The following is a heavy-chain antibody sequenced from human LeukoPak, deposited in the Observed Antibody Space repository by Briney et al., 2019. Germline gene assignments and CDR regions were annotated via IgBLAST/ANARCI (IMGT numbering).Heavy chain of an antibody. CDR3: ATPGIAAAGPFDY. D-gene: IGHD6-13*01. V-gene: IGHV3-21*01. J-gene: IGHJ4*02. Sequence: GGSLRLSCAASGFTFSSYSMNWVRQAPGKGLEWVSSISSSSSYIYYADSVKGRLTISRDNAKNSLYLQMNSLRAEDTAVYYCATPGIAAAGPFDYWGQGTLVTVSS. CDR2: ISSSSSYI. CDR1: GFTFSSYS.